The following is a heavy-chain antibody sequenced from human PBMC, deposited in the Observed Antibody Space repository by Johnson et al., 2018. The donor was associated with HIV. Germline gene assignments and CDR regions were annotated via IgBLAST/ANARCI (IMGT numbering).Heavy chain of an antibody. CDR1: GFSFSSYA. CDR3: AKDWYNWNDGGGYDAFDI. CDR2: ISYDGSNK. Sequence: QEKLVESGGGVVQPGRSLRLSCAASGFSFSSYAMHWVRQSPGKGLEWVAVISYDGSNKYYADSVKGRFTISRDNSKNTLYLQMNSLRAEDTAVYYCAKDWYNWNDGGGYDAFDIWAKGQWSPSLQ. J-gene: IGHJ3*02. V-gene: IGHV3-30*18. D-gene: IGHD1-1*01.